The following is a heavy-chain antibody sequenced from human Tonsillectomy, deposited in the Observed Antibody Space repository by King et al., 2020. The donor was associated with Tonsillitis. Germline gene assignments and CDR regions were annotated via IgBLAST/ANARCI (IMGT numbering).Heavy chain of an antibody. J-gene: IGHJ4*02. V-gene: IGHV4-59*01. CDR3: AGGATVVTPGDY. Sequence: QLQESGPGLVKPSETLSLTCTVSGGSISSYYWTWILQPPGKGLEWFGYIYYSGSTNYNPSLKSRVTISVDTPKNQFSLKLNSVTAADTAVYYCAGGATVVTPGDYWGQGTLVTVSS. CDR2: IYYSGST. D-gene: IGHD4-23*01. CDR1: GGSISSYY.